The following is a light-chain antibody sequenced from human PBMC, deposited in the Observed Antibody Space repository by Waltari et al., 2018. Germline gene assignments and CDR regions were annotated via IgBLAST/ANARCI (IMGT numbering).Light chain of an antibody. V-gene: IGKV3-15*01. J-gene: IGKJ2*01. CDR3: QQYNKWPPVT. Sequence: EIVMTQSPGTLSVSPGERAALSCRASQRVSSNLAWYQQKPGQAPRPLIYGASTRATGVPARFSGSGSGTEFTLTISSLQSEDFAVYYCQQYNKWPPVTFGQGTKLEI. CDR1: QRVSSN. CDR2: GAS.